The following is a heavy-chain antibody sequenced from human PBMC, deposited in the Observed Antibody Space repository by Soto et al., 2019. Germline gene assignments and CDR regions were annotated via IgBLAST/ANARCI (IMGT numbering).Heavy chain of an antibody. CDR2: INQDGTEK. D-gene: IGHD2-15*01. CDR3: ARGMSTPGVDF. Sequence: PGGSLRLSCAASGFTFSNYWMNWVRQAPGKGLEWMANINQDGTEKSYVDSVKGRFTISRDNAKNSLYLQMNSLRAEDTAVYFCARGMSTPGVDFWGQGTLVTVSS. V-gene: IGHV3-7*03. J-gene: IGHJ4*02. CDR1: GFTFSNYW.